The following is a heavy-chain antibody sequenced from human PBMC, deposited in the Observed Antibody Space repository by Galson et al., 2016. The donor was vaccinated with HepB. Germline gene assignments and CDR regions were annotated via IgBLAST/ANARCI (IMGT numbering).Heavy chain of an antibody. J-gene: IGHJ1*01. CDR1: GFTFSRFW. V-gene: IGHV3-7*03. D-gene: IGHD6-19*01. CDR3: ARYGDEAGWNFHH. CDR2: IKEDGSKS. Sequence: SLRLSCAASGFTFSRFWMNWVRQAPGKGLEWVASIKEDGSKSFYADSVKGRFTISRDNVENSLSLQMNSLRAEDTAVYYCARYGDEAGWNFHHWGQGTLVTVSS.